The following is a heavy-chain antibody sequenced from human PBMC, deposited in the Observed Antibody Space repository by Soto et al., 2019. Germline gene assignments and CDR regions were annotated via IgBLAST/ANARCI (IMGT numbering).Heavy chain of an antibody. CDR3: ARDHSLGGYSYGKFEC. D-gene: IGHD5-18*01. J-gene: IGHJ4*02. Sequence: PGGSLRLSCAASGFTFSDYYMSWIRQAPGKGLEWVSHISSRSSYTNYADSVKGRFTISRDNAKNTLYLQMNRLRAEDTAVYYCARDHSLGGYSYGKFECWGQGTLVTVSS. CDR1: GFTFSDYY. V-gene: IGHV3-11*06. CDR2: ISSRSSYT.